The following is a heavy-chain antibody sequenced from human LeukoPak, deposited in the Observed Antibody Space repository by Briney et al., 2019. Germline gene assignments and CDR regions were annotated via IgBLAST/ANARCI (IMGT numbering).Heavy chain of an antibody. CDR2: IWSDGSYK. J-gene: IGHJ4*02. V-gene: IGHV3-33*01. Sequence: GRSLRLSCAASGFTFSSYGFHWVRQAPGKGLEWVAVIWSDGSYKYYADSVKGRFTISRDDSKDTLYLQMNSLRAEDTAVYYCARDFSLQLFDYWGQGTLVTVFS. D-gene: IGHD5-24*01. CDR1: GFTFSSYG. CDR3: ARDFSLQLFDY.